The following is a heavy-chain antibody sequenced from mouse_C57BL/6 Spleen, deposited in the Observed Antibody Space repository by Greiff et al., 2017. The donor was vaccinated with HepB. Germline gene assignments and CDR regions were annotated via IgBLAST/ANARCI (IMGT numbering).Heavy chain of an antibody. CDR2: ISDGGSYT. Sequence: EVQVVESGGGLVKPGGSLKLSCAASGFTFSSYAMSWVRQTPEKRLEWVATISDGGSYTYYPDNVKGRFTISRDNAKNNLYLQMSHLKSEDTAMYYCARDHRTDYYGSSYPYYYAMDYWGQGTSVTVSS. J-gene: IGHJ4*01. CDR3: ARDHRTDYYGSSYPYYYAMDY. D-gene: IGHD1-1*01. CDR1: GFTFSSYA. V-gene: IGHV5-4*01.